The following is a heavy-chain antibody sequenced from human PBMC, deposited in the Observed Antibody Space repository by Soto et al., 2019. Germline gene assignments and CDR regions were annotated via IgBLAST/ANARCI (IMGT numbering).Heavy chain of an antibody. CDR3: AQDPVLRNDYFDY. J-gene: IGHJ4*02. CDR2: ISGSGGST. V-gene: IGHV3-23*01. D-gene: IGHD3-10*01. Sequence: GGSLRLSCAASGFTFSSYAMSWVRQAPGKGLEWVSAISGSGGSTYYADSVKGRFTISRDNSKNTLYLQMNSLRAEDTAVYYCAQDPVLRNDYFDYWGQGTLVTVSS. CDR1: GFTFSSYA.